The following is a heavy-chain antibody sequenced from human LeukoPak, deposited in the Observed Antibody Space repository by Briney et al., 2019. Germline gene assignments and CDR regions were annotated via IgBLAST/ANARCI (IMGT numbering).Heavy chain of an antibody. Sequence: GASVKVSCKASGYTFTSYGISWVRQAPGQGLEWMGWISTYSGNTNYAQKLQGRVTMTTDTFTSTAYMELRSLRSDDTAVYYCASGSGYPYYFDSWGQGTLVTVSS. V-gene: IGHV1-18*01. CDR2: ISTYSGNT. CDR3: ASGSGYPYYFDS. J-gene: IGHJ4*02. D-gene: IGHD3-22*01. CDR1: GYTFTSYG.